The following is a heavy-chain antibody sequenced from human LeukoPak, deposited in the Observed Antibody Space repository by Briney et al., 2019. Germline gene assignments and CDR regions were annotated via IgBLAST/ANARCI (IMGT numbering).Heavy chain of an antibody. Sequence: SETLSLTCTVSGGSISSYYWSWIRQPPGKGLEWIGYIYYSGSTNYNPSLKSRVTISVDTSKNQFSLKLSSVTAADTAVYYCARDSIGGSYDYWGQGTLVTVSS. J-gene: IGHJ4*02. CDR2: IYYSGST. D-gene: IGHD1-26*01. CDR3: ARDSIGGSYDY. V-gene: IGHV4-59*01. CDR1: GGSISSYY.